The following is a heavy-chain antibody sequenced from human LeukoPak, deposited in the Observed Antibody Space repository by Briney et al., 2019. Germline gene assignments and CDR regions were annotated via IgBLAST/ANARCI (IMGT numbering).Heavy chain of an antibody. J-gene: IGHJ4*02. V-gene: IGHV3-21*01. Sequence: GGCLRLSCAASGFTFSAYNMNWVRQAPGKGLEWVSCISSSSNYIYYADSVKGRFTISRDNAKNSLFLQMNSLRAEDTAVYYCARDEGVAFDYWGQG. CDR3: ARDEGVAFDY. CDR1: GFTFSAYN. CDR2: ISSSSNYI.